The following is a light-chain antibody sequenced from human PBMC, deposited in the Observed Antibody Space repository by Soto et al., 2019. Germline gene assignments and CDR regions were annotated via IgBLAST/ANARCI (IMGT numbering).Light chain of an antibody. CDR2: KAS. Sequence: DIQMTQSPSTLSASVGDIVTITCRASQSISGWLAWYQKKPGKAPKLLIYKASSLESGVPSRFRGSRSGTEFTLAISGLQPDDFATYYCQQYDSYALTFGGGTEVEIK. V-gene: IGKV1-5*03. CDR3: QQYDSYALT. J-gene: IGKJ4*01. CDR1: QSISGW.